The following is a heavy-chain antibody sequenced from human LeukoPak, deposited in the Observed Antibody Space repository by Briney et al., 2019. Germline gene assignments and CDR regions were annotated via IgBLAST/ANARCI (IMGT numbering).Heavy chain of an antibody. CDR1: GFTFSSYA. V-gene: IGHV3-23*01. CDR3: ARRDCSSTSCYLDTPRSDFFDY. J-gene: IGHJ4*02. CDR2: TSGSGGLA. Sequence: GGSLRLSCAASGFTFSSYAMSWVRQAPGKGLEWVAGTSGSGGLAYYADSVRGRSTISRDNPENTLYLQLDSLRAEDAAVYYCARRDCSSTSCYLDTPRSDFFDYWGQGTLVTVSS. D-gene: IGHD2-2*01.